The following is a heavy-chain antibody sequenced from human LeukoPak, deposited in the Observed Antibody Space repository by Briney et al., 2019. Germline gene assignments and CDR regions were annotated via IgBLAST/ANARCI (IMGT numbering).Heavy chain of an antibody. Sequence: SQTLSLTCTVSSGSISVYYWSWIRQPPGKGLEWIGYFSYSGSTNYNPSLKSRVTMSIDTSKNQFSLKLRSVTAADTAVYYCARGWMTIDVWGRGTLVTVSS. CDR1: SGSISVYY. D-gene: IGHD4-11*01. J-gene: IGHJ2*01. CDR3: ARGWMTIDV. CDR2: FSYSGST. V-gene: IGHV4-59*01.